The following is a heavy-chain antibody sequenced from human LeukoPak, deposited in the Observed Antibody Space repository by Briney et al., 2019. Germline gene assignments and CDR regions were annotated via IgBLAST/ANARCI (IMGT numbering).Heavy chain of an antibody. J-gene: IGHJ3*02. Sequence: QPGGSLRLSCAASGFTFSSYGMHWVRQAPGKGLEWVAVIWYDGSNKYYADSVKGRFTISRDNSKNTLYLQMHSLRAEDTAVYYCARDLKYSGFMGAFDIRGQGTMVTVSA. D-gene: IGHD5-12*01. CDR2: IWYDGSNK. CDR3: ARDLKYSGFMGAFDI. CDR1: GFTFSSYG. V-gene: IGHV3-33*01.